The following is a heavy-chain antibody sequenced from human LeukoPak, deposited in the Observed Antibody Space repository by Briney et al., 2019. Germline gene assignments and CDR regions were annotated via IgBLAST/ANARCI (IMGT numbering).Heavy chain of an antibody. J-gene: IGHJ4*02. D-gene: IGHD3-9*01. CDR1: RFTFSTYG. CDR2: ISGSGNRA. CDR3: ARDSLTPYYDILTGYLDY. Sequence: SGGSLRLSCAASRFTFSTYGMNWVRQTPGKGLEWVSAISGSGNRAYHADSVKGRFTISRDNSKNTLYLQMGSLRAEDMAVYYCARDSLTPYYDILTGYLDYWGQGTLVTVSS. V-gene: IGHV3-23*01.